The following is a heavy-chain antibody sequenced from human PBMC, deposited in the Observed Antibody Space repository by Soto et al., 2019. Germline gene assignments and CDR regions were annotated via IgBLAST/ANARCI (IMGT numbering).Heavy chain of an antibody. D-gene: IGHD6-6*01. CDR1: GFTFDDYA. Sequence: SLRLSCAASGFTFDDYAMHWVRQGPGKGLEWVSGINWNSGSIGYADSVQGRFTISRDNAKKSLYLQMNSLRPEDTALYYCVKGRDRSSSSCFAPWGQGTLVTVSS. CDR3: VKGRDRSSSSCFAP. V-gene: IGHV3-9*01. J-gene: IGHJ5*02. CDR2: INWNSGSI.